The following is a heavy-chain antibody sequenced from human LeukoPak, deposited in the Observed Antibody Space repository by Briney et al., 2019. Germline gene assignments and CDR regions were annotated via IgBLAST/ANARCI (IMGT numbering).Heavy chain of an antibody. D-gene: IGHD3-22*01. CDR3: SRFYSSGWASGAFDI. CDR2: IRNKANGGTT. J-gene: IGHJ3*02. Sequence: GRSLRLSCTTSGFTFSDYAVSWVRQAPGKGLEWIGFIRNKANGGTTEYAASVKGRSTISRDDSKTIAHLQMSSLKTEDTAVYYCSRFYSSGWASGAFDIWGQGTMVTVSS. CDR1: GFTFSDYA. V-gene: IGHV3-49*04.